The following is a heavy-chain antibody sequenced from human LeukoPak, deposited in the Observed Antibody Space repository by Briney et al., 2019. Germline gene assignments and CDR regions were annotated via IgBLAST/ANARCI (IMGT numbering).Heavy chain of an antibody. CDR1: GGSISSYY. J-gene: IGHJ3*02. CDR3: ARNQWLVLDAFDI. D-gene: IGHD6-19*01. Sequence: SETLSLTCTVSGGSISSYYWSWMRQPPGKGLEWIGYVHHSGSTNYNPSLKSRVTISVDTSKSQFSLKLSSVTAADTAVYYCARNQWLVLDAFDIWGQGTMVTVSS. CDR2: VHHSGST. V-gene: IGHV4-59*01.